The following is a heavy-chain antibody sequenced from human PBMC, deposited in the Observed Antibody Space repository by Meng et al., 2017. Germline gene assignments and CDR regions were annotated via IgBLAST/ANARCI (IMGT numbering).Heavy chain of an antibody. V-gene: IGHV1-69*12. CDR1: GGTFSSYA. CDR2: IIPIFGTA. J-gene: IGHJ4*02. D-gene: IGHD5-24*01. Sequence: QVHLVRSGAEVKKPGSSVKVYCKASGGTFSSYAISWVRQAPGQGLEWMGGIIPIFGTANYAQKFQGRVTITADESTSTAYMELSSLRSEDTAVYYCARMPRDGYNYIDYWGQGTLVTVSS. CDR3: ARMPRDGYNYIDY.